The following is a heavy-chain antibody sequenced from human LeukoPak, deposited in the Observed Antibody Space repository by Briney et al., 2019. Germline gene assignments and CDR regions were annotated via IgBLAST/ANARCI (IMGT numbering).Heavy chain of an antibody. J-gene: IGHJ5*02. CDR1: GFTFSSYS. V-gene: IGHV3-48*02. D-gene: IGHD3-22*01. Sequence: PGGSLRLSCAASGFTFSSYSMNWVRQAPGKGLEWVSYISSSSSTIYYADSVKGRFTISRDNAKNSLYLQMNSLRDEDTAVYYCARAGDYYYDSSGYYPQNWFDPWGQGTLVTVSS. CDR3: ARAGDYYYDSSGYYPQNWFDP. CDR2: ISSSSSTI.